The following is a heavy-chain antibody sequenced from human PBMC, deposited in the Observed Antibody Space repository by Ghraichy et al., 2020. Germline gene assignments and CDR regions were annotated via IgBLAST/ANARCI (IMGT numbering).Heavy chain of an antibody. J-gene: IGHJ6*03. CDR2: IYYSGST. Sequence: SETLSLTCTVSGGSISSYYWSWIRQPPGKGLEWIGYIYYSGSTNYNPSLKSRVTISVDTSKNQFSLKLSSVTAADTAVYYCARHPSPYKTDYYYYYYMDVWGKGTTVTVSS. CDR3: ARHPSPYKTDYYYYYYMDV. CDR1: GGSISSYY. D-gene: IGHD1-14*01. V-gene: IGHV4-59*08.